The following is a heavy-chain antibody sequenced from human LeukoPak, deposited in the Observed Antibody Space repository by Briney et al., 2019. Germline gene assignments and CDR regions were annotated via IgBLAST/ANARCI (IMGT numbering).Heavy chain of an antibody. CDR2: ISGSGGST. CDR3: AKTKYSGSWYPGAFDI. Sequence: PGGSLRLSCAASGFTFSSYAMSWVRQAPGKGLEWVSAISGSGGSTYYADSVKGRFTISRDNSKNTLYLQMNSLRAEDTAVYYCAKTKYSGSWYPGAFDIWGQGTMVTVSS. J-gene: IGHJ3*02. V-gene: IGHV3-23*01. CDR1: GFTFSSYA. D-gene: IGHD6-13*01.